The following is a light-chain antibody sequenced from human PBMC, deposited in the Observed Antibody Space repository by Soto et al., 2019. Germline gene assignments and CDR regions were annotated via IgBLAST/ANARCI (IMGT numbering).Light chain of an antibody. V-gene: IGKV3-20*01. CDR2: GAS. CDR1: QSVSSSY. J-gene: IGKJ5*01. Sequence: DIVLTQAPGTLSLSLGERATLSCRASQSVSSSYFAWYQQQPGEAPRLLIYGASSTATGIPDRFSGSGSGTDFPLTISRLEPEDFAVYYCQQHGSSPITFGQGTRLEI. CDR3: QQHGSSPIT.